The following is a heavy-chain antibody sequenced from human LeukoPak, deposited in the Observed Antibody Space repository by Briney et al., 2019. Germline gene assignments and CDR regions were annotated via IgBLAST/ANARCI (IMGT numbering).Heavy chain of an antibody. CDR3: AAENGGRVVGDDPFDI. J-gene: IGHJ3*02. CDR1: GFTSNNYA. Sequence: GGSLRLSCAASGFTSNNYAINWVRQAPGKGLEWVSGISVYSEKIKYADSVKGRFTISKDNSKNTVDLQMSSLRVDGTAVYYCAAENGGRVVGDDPFDIWGQGTMVTVSA. CDR2: ISVYSEKI. D-gene: IGHD3-22*01. V-gene: IGHV3-23*01.